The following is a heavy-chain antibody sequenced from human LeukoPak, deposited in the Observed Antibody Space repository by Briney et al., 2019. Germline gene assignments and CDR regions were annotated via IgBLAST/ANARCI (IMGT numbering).Heavy chain of an antibody. D-gene: IGHD3-3*01. CDR3: ARLTRFLQGGVYNWFDP. J-gene: IGHJ5*02. Sequence: TSETLSLTCTVSGGSISTSNYYWGGIRQPPGKGLEWIGSFYYSGSTYYNRSLKSRVTISVDTSKNQFSLKLSSVTAADTAVYYCARLTRFLQGGVYNWFDPWGQGTLVTVSS. CDR2: FYYSGST. CDR1: GGSISTSNYY. V-gene: IGHV4-39*01.